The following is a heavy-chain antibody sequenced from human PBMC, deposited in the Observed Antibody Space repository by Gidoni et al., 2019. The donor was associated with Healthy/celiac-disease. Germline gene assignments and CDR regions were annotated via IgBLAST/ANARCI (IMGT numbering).Heavy chain of an antibody. CDR2: INPSGGST. CDR1: GYPFTCYY. Sequence: QVQLVHSGAAVQKPGASVQVSCKSSGYPFTCYYMHWVRQAPGQGLEWMGIINPSGGSTSDAQKFQGRVTRTRDTSTSTVYRELSSLRSEDTDVYYCARGRGDYGDYEPLDYWGQGTLVTVSS. CDR3: ARGRGDYGDYEPLDY. D-gene: IGHD4-17*01. V-gene: IGHV1-46*01. J-gene: IGHJ4*02.